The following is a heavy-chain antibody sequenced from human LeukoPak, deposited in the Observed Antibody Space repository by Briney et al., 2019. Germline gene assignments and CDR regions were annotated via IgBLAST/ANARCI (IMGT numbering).Heavy chain of an antibody. J-gene: IGHJ4*02. V-gene: IGHV4-59*08. Sequence: SETLSLTCTVSGASFNTYYWSWIRQPPRKGLEWIGYIYYSGSTTYNPSLKSRVTMSVDTSKNQFSLKLSSVTAADTAVYYCARRASYTSSFFDSWGQGTLVTVSS. CDR2: IYYSGST. CDR1: GASFNTYY. D-gene: IGHD6-6*01. CDR3: ARRASYTSSFFDS.